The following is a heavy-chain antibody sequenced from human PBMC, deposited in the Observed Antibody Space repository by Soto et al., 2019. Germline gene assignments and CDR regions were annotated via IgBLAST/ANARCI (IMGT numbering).Heavy chain of an antibody. J-gene: IGHJ5*02. V-gene: IGHV4-59*08. Sequence: SETLSLTCAVYGGSFSGYYWSWIRQPPGKGLEWIGYIYYSGSTNYNPSLKSRVTISVDTSKNQFSLKLSSVTAADTAVYYCASADYGVLHHWGQGTLVTVSS. CDR2: IYYSGST. CDR3: ASADYGVLHH. D-gene: IGHD4-17*01. CDR1: GGSFSGYY.